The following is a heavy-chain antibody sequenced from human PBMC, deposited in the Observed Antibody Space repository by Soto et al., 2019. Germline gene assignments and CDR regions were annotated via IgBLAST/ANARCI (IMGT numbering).Heavy chain of an antibody. D-gene: IGHD3-22*01. J-gene: IGHJ4*02. CDR3: ARRLRSPNYYDSSGYYDY. Sequence: ASVHVSCKASGSTFPSYYIHWLRQAPGQGLEWMGIIYPSGGSTSHAQKFQGRVTMPRDTSTSTVYMELSSLRSEDTAVYYCARRLRSPNYYDSSGYYDYWGQGTLVTVSS. CDR1: GSTFPSYY. V-gene: IGHV1-46*01. CDR2: IYPSGGST.